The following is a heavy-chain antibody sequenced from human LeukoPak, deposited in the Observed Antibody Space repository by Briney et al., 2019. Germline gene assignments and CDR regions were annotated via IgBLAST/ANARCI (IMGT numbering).Heavy chain of an antibody. CDR3: ARSIRGYSSGWYYFDY. D-gene: IGHD6-19*01. Sequence: SETLSLTCTVSGGSIRSSTDYWGWIRQPPGKELEWIGGIYYSGSTYYNPSLKSRVTISVDTSKNQFSVKLSSVTAADTAVYYCARSIRGYSSGWYYFDYWGQGTLITVSS. J-gene: IGHJ4*02. V-gene: IGHV4-39*07. CDR1: GGSIRSSTDY. CDR2: IYYSGST.